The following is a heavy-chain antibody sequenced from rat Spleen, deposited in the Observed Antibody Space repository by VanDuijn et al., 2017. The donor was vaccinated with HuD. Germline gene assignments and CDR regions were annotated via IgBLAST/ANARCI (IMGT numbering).Heavy chain of an antibody. CDR1: GFTFSNYY. CDR2: ISYGDSSGHSST. J-gene: IGHJ4*01. D-gene: IGHD1-12*02. V-gene: IGHV5-25*01. CDR3: ARSEDGHGVMDA. Sequence: EVQLVESGGGLVQPGRSMKLSCAALGFTFSNYYMAWVRQAPTKGLEWVATISYGDSSGHSSTYYRDAVKGRFTISRDNAKRTLYLQMDSLRSEDTATYYCARSEDGHGVMDAWGQGASVTVSS.